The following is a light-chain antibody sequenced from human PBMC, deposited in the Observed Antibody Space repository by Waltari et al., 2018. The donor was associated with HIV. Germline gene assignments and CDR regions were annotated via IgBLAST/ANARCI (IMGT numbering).Light chain of an antibody. V-gene: IGKV1-5*03. CDR3: QQYDTYPWT. J-gene: IGKJ1*01. CDR2: EAS. CDR1: QSISDW. Sequence: DIQMTQSPSTLSASVGDRVTITCRASQSISDWLAWFQQKPGKAPKLLIYEASNLQSGVPSRFSGSGSGTEFTLTISSLQPDDFATYYCQQYDTYPWTFGQETEVEIK.